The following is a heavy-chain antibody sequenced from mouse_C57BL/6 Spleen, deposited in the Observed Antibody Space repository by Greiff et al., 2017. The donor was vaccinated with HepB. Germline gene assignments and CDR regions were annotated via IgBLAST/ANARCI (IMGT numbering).Heavy chain of an antibody. CDR1: GFTFSDYG. D-gene: IGHD1-1*01. CDR2: ISSGSSTI. Sequence: EVKVVESGGGLVKPGGSLKLSCAASGFTFSDYGMHWVRQAPEKGLEWVAYISSGSSTIYYADTVKGRFTISRDNAKNTLFLQMTSLRSEDTAMYYCARTDYDGGGYFDYWGQGTTLTVSS. V-gene: IGHV5-17*01. CDR3: ARTDYDGGGYFDY. J-gene: IGHJ2*01.